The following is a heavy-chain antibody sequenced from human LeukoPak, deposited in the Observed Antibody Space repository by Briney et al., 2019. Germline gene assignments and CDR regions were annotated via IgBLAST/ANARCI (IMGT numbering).Heavy chain of an antibody. CDR1: GFTFSSYA. CDR2: ISYDGSNK. Sequence: PGGSLRLSCAASGFTFSSYAMHWVRQAPGKGLEWVAVISYDGSNKYYADSVKGRFTVSRDNSKNTLYLQMNSLRAEDTAVYYCARSRDGYMSDAFDIWGQGTMVTVSS. V-gene: IGHV3-30-3*01. D-gene: IGHD5-24*01. CDR3: ARSRDGYMSDAFDI. J-gene: IGHJ3*02.